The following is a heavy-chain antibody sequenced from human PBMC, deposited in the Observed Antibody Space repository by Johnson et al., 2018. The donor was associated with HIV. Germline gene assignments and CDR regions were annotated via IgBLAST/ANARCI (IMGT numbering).Heavy chain of an antibody. D-gene: IGHD6-19*01. CDR3: ARFDSGWQWQGLDI. J-gene: IGHJ3*02. CDR2: VSFDTINK. Sequence: QMQLVESGGGVVQPGRSLRLSCAASGFTFSSYAMHWVRQAPGKGPEWVAVVSFDTINKDYADSVKGRFTISRDNSNNTLYLQMNSLRAEDTAVYYCARFDSGWQWQGLDIWGQGTMVTVSS. CDR1: GFTFSSYA. V-gene: IGHV3-30*04.